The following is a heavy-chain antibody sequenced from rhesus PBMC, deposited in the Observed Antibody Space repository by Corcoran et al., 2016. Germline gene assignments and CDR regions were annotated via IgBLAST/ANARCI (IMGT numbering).Heavy chain of an antibody. Sequence: QVQLQESGPGVVKPSETLSLTCAVSGGTISSGYCYWSWIRQPPGKGLEWFGGIYSNSASTHYTPSLKSRVTISKATSKNQFSLKLSSVTATDTAVYYCARADYGSTLFDYWGQGVLVTVSS. CDR1: GGTISSGYCY. D-gene: IGHD4-29*01. CDR3: ARADYGSTLFDY. V-gene: IGHV4S12*01. CDR2: IYSNSAST. J-gene: IGHJ4*01.